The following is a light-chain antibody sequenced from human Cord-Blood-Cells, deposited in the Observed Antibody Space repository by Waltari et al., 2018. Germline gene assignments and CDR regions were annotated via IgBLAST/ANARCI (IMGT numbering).Light chain of an antibody. V-gene: IGKV3-15*01. CDR3: QQYNNWPPFT. CDR2: GAS. CDR1: QSVSSN. Sequence: EIVMTQSPATLSVSPGERATLSCRASQSVSSNLACNQQKPGQAPRLLIYGASTRATGIPARFSGSGSGTEFTLTISSLQSEDFAVYYCQQYNNWPPFTFGPGTKVDIK. J-gene: IGKJ3*01.